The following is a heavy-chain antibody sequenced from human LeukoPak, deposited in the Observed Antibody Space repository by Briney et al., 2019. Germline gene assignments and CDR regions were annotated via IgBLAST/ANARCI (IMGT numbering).Heavy chain of an antibody. Sequence: GGSLRLSCAASGFTVSSNYMSWVRQAPGKGLEWVSVIYSGGSTYYADSVKGRFTISRDNSKNTLYLQMNSLRAEDTAVYYCHFGSGDYYDSSGPHFDYWGQGTLVTVSS. CDR2: IYSGGST. CDR3: HFGSGDYYDSSGPHFDY. CDR1: GFTVSSNY. J-gene: IGHJ4*02. V-gene: IGHV3-53*01. D-gene: IGHD3-22*01.